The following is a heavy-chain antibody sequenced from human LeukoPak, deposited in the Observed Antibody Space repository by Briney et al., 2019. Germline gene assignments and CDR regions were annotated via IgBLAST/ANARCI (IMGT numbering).Heavy chain of an antibody. V-gene: IGHV4-38-2*01. CDR1: GYSITSGYY. CDR2: IYHSGST. Sequence: SETLSLTCAVSGYSITSGYYWAWIRQPPGKGLEWIGNIYHSGSTYYNPSLKSRVTISVDTSKNQFSLKPSSVTAADTAVYYCARRYSNYFFDYWGQGTLVTVSS. D-gene: IGHD4-11*01. J-gene: IGHJ4*02. CDR3: ARRYSNYFFDY.